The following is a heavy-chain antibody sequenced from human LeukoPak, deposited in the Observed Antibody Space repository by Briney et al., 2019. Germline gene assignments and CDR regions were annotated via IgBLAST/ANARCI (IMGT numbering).Heavy chain of an antibody. J-gene: IGHJ4*02. D-gene: IGHD1-26*01. V-gene: IGHV1-18*01. CDR1: GYTFTIYG. CDR3: ARDQPRRGPGNHDY. CDR2: ISGYDGKT. Sequence: ASVKVSCKASGYTFTIYGINRVRQAPGQGLEWMGWISGYDGKTNYAQKLRDRVTMLRDTATSTVYMELRSLTTDDTAVYYCARDQPRRGPGNHDYWGQGTLVTVSS.